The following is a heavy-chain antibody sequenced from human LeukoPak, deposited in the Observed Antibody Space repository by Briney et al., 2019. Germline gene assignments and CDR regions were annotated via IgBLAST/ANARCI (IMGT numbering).Heavy chain of an antibody. CDR2: IYYSGST. CDR1: GGSISSGGYY. J-gene: IGHJ3*02. Sequence: SETLSLTCTVSGGSISSGGYYWSWIRQHPGKGLEWIGYIYYSGSTYYNPSLKSRVTISVDTSKNQFSLKLSSVTAADTAVYYCARDRGYGSGSYGLERAFDIWGQGTMVTVSS. CDR3: ARDRGYGSGSYGLERAFDI. D-gene: IGHD3-10*01. V-gene: IGHV4-31*03.